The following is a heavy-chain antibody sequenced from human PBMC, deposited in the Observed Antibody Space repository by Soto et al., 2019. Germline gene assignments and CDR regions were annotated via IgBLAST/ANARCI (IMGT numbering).Heavy chain of an antibody. CDR3: ARLMRLAGSNRMFDY. CDR1: GYSFTTYW. D-gene: IGHD6-13*01. J-gene: IGHJ4*02. CDR2: IYPGDSDI. Sequence: GESLTISCKGSGYSFTTYWIGWVRQMPGQGLEWMGTIYPGDSDIRYSPSFQGQVTISADKSISTAYLQWSSLKASDTAMYYCARLMRLAGSNRMFDYWGQGALVTVSS. V-gene: IGHV5-51*01.